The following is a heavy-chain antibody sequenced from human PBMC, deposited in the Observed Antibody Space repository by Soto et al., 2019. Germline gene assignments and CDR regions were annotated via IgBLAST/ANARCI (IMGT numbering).Heavy chain of an antibody. V-gene: IGHV1-58*01. Sequence: SVKVSCKGSGFTFRSSAVQWVRQARGQRLEWIGWIVVGSGNTNYAQKFQERVTITRDVSTSTVYMELSSLRSEDTAVYYCAAVAIGYCSRTSCYHFDYWGQGTLVTVSS. CDR3: AAVAIGYCSRTSCYHFDY. J-gene: IGHJ4*02. CDR1: GFTFRSSA. D-gene: IGHD2-2*01. CDR2: IVVGSGNT.